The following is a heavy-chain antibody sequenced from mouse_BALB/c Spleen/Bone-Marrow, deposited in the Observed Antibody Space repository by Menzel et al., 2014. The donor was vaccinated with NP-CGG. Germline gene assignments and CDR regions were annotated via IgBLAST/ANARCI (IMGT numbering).Heavy chain of an antibody. D-gene: IGHD1-1*01. CDR2: IDPANGNT. CDR1: GFNIKDTY. Sequence: VQLQQSGAKLVKPGASVKLSCTASGFNIKDTYMHWVKQRPEQGLEWIGRIDPANGNTKYDPKFQGKATITADTSSNTAYLQLSSLTSEDTAVYYCANYYYGSSLFAYWGQGTLVTVSA. V-gene: IGHV14-3*02. CDR3: ANYYYGSSLFAY. J-gene: IGHJ3*01.